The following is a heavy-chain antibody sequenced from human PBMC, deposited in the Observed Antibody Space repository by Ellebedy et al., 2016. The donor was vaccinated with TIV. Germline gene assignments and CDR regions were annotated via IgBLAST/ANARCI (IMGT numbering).Heavy chain of an antibody. Sequence: GGSLRLXXAASGFTFSYYSMHWVRQAPGKGLEWVAVISHDGSNKYHAESVKSRFTISRDDSKNTLYLQMNTLRTEDTALYFCARGSSSRGYFDSWGQGTLVTVSS. CDR1: GFTFSYYS. V-gene: IGHV3-30-3*01. D-gene: IGHD6-13*01. J-gene: IGHJ4*02. CDR2: ISHDGSNK. CDR3: ARGSSSRGYFDS.